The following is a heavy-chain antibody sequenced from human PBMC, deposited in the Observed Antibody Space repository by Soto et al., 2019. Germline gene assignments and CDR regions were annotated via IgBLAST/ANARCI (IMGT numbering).Heavy chain of an antibody. CDR3: ASAYGIAPAGSTHTVFEH. CDR2: INHSGST. J-gene: IGHJ1*01. V-gene: IGHV4-34*01. CDR1: GGSFSGYY. D-gene: IGHD6-13*01. Sequence: SETLSLTCAVYGGSFSGYYWSWIRQPPGKGLEWIGEINHSGSTNYNPSLKSRVTISVDTSKNQFSLKLSSVTAADTAVYYCASAYGIAPAGSTHTVFEHWGQGTLVTVYS.